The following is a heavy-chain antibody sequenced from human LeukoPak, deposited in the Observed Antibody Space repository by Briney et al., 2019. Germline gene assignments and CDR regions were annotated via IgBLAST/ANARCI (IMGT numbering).Heavy chain of an antibody. D-gene: IGHD3-22*01. CDR3: ARMANSYDSSGYYYINGLDV. J-gene: IGHJ6*02. CDR2: INPXGGGT. CDR1: GYTFTGYY. Sequence: ASVKVSCKASGYTFTGYYMHWVRQAPGQGLEWMGWINPXGGGTNYAQKFQGRVTMTRDTSISTAYMELSRLRSDDTAVYFCARMANSYDSSGYYYINGLDVWGQGTTVTVSS. V-gene: IGHV1-2*02.